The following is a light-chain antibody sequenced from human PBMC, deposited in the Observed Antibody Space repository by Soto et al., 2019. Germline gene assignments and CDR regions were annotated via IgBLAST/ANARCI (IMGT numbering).Light chain of an antibody. CDR3: LQYINWPLT. V-gene: IGKV3-15*01. J-gene: IGKJ4*01. CDR2: GAS. CDR1: QSVSSN. Sequence: EIVMTQSPATLSVSPGERATLSCRASQSVSSNLAWYQQKPGQAPRLLIYGASTRATGIPARFSGSGSGTEFTLTISSLQSEDFAVYSCLQYINWPLTFGGGTKVEIK.